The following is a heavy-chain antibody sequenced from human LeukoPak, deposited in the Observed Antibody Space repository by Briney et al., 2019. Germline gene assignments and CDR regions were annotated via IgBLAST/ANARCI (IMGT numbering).Heavy chain of an antibody. V-gene: IGHV3-23*01. D-gene: IGHD2-2*01. Sequence: PGGSLRLSCAASGFTFSRYGMSWVRQAPGKGLEWVSAISGSGGSTYYADSVKGRFTISRDNSKNTLYLQMNSLRAEDTAVYYCAKGVVVAPDVTPFDYWGQGTLVTVSS. CDR1: GFTFSRYG. J-gene: IGHJ4*02. CDR3: AKGVVVAPDVTPFDY. CDR2: ISGSGGST.